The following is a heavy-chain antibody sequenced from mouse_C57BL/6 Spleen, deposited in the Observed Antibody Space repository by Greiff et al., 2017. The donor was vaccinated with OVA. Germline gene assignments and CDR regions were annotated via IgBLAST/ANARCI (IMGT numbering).Heavy chain of an antibody. J-gene: IGHJ2*01. CDR3: ARDRGSSPFDY. Sequence: EVQLQESGPGLVKPSQSLSLTCSVTGYSITSGYYWNWIRQFPGNKLEWMGYISYDGSNNYNPSLKNRISITRDTSKNQFFLKLNSVTTEDTATYYCARDRGSSPFDYWGQGTTLTVSS. CDR2: ISYDGSN. V-gene: IGHV3-6*01. D-gene: IGHD1-1*01. CDR1: GYSITSGYY.